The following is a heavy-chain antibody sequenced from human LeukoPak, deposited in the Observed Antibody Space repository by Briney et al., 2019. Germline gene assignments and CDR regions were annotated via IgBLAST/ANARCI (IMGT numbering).Heavy chain of an antibody. Sequence: SETLSLTCTVSGGFISSYYWSWIRQPPGKGLEWIGYIYYSGSTNYNPSLKSRVTISVDTSKNQFSLKLSSVTAADTAVYYCARAMTDGDYYYMDVWGKGTTVTVSS. D-gene: IGHD3-22*01. V-gene: IGHV4-59*01. CDR3: ARAMTDGDYYYMDV. CDR1: GGFISSYY. CDR2: IYYSGST. J-gene: IGHJ6*03.